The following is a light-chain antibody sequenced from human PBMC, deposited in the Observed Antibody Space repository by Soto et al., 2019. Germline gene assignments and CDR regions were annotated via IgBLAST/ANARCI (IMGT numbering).Light chain of an antibody. V-gene: IGKV1-5*03. CDR3: QQYNSDSAT. CDR1: QSFIGW. Sequence: DIQMTQSPSTLSASIGDRVTITCRASQSFIGWLAWYQQKPGKAPKLLIYRTSTLETGVPSRFSGSGSGTQFILTITSLQPDDFATYYCQQYNSDSATFGQGTKLEIK. J-gene: IGKJ2*01. CDR2: RTS.